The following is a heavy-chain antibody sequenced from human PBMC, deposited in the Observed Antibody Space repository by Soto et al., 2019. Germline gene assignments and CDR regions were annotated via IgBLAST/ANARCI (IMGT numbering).Heavy chain of an antibody. CDR1: GGSFSDYY. D-gene: IGHD6-13*01. J-gene: IGHJ4*02. CDR3: ARGQL. V-gene: IGHV4-34*01. Sequence: KPSETLSLTCAVYGGSFSDYYWSWYRQPPGKGLEWIGEINHSGDTKFNPSLESRVTISADASKNQFSLNLRSVTAADTAVYYCARGQLWGQGTLVTVSS. CDR2: INHSGDT.